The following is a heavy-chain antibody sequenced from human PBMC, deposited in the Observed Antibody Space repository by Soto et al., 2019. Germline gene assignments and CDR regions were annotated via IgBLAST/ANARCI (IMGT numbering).Heavy chain of an antibody. J-gene: IGHJ3*02. CDR2: FDPEDGET. D-gene: IGHD3-3*01. CDR1: GYTFTSYD. V-gene: IGHV1-24*01. CDR3: ATDSDFWSGQYDAFDI. Sequence: ASVKVSCKASGYTFTSYDINWVRQATGQGLEWMGGFDPEDGETIYAQKFQGRVTMTEDTSTDTAYMELSSLRSEDTAVYYCATDSDFWSGQYDAFDIWGQGTMVTVSS.